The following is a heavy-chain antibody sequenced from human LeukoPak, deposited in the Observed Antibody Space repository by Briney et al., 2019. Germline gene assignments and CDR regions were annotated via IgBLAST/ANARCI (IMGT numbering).Heavy chain of an antibody. CDR3: AKDDRLSSGYGSSDF. CDR2: ISSSSSTI. D-gene: IGHD3-10*01. V-gene: IGHV3-48*01. Sequence: GGSLRLSCAASGFTFGPYTMNWVRQAPGKGLEWVSYISSSSSTIYYADSVKGRFTISRDNAKNSLYLQMNSLRAEDTAVYYCAKDDRLSSGYGSSDFWGQGTLVTVSS. J-gene: IGHJ4*02. CDR1: GFTFGPYT.